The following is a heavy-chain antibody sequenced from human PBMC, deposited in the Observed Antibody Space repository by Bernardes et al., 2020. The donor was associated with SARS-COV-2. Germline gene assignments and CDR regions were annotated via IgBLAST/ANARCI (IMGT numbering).Heavy chain of an antibody. CDR2: ISWNSGSI. Sequence: SLRLSCAASGFTFDDYAMHWVRQAPGKGLEWVSGISWNSGSIGYADSVKGRFTISRDNAKNSLYLQMNSLRAEDTALYYCAKDMGITMIVGNGMDVWGQGTTVTVSS. J-gene: IGHJ6*02. V-gene: IGHV3-9*01. D-gene: IGHD3-22*01. CDR3: AKDMGITMIVGNGMDV. CDR1: GFTFDDYA.